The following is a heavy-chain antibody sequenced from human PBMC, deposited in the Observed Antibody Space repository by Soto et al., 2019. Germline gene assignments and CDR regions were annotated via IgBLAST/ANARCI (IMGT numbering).Heavy chain of an antibody. CDR2: INKDGSRK. D-gene: IGHD7-27*01. J-gene: IGHJ4*02. CDR1: GFTLSNYW. CDR3: VRELGLAY. Sequence: PGGSLRLSCAASGFTLSNYWMTWVRQAPGKGLEWVANINKDGSRKTYVDSVKGRFTIARDNVQNSLSVQINSLRVEDTAVYYCVRELGLAYWGQGALVTVSS. V-gene: IGHV3-7*03.